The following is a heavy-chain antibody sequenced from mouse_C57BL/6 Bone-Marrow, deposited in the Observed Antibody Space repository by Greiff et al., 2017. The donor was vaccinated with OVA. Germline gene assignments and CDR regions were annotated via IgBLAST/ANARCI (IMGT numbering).Heavy chain of an antibody. Sequence: VKLMESGPGLVAPSQSPSITCTVSGFSLTSYGVHWVRQPPGKGLEWLVVIWSDGSTTYNSALKSRLSISKDNSKSQVFLKMNSLQTDGTAMYYCARHHYGSTFGYFDVWGTGTTVTVSS. CDR2: IWSDGST. J-gene: IGHJ1*03. D-gene: IGHD1-1*01. CDR3: ARHHYGSTFGYFDV. V-gene: IGHV2-6-1*01. CDR1: GFSLTSYG.